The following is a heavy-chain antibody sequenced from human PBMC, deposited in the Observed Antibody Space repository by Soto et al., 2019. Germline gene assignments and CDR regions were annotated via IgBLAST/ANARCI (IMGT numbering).Heavy chain of an antibody. CDR2: IRSKPNNYAT. J-gene: IGHJ4*02. D-gene: IGHD6-13*01. Sequence: GGSLRLSCAASGFTFSGSAMHWVRQASGKGLEWVGRIRSKPNNYATEYTESMKGRFTISRDDSKNTAYLQMNSVKTEDTAVYYFVSRRGLVTAGPIFDYWGQGTLVTVSA. CDR1: GFTFSGSA. V-gene: IGHV3-73*01. CDR3: VSRRGLVTAGPIFDY.